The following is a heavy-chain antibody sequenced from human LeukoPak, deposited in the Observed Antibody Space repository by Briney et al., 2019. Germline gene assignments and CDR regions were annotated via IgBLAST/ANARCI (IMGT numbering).Heavy chain of an antibody. D-gene: IGHD6-19*01. Sequence: QPGRSLRLSCAASGFTFNNYGMHWVRQAPGKGLEWVAVISYDGPNKYYADSVKGRFTISRDNSKNTLYLQMNSLRAEDTAVYYCARDIHSGPGIGYFDYWGQGTLVTVSS. J-gene: IGHJ4*02. CDR2: ISYDGPNK. CDR1: GFTFNNYG. CDR3: ARDIHSGPGIGYFDY. V-gene: IGHV3-30*03.